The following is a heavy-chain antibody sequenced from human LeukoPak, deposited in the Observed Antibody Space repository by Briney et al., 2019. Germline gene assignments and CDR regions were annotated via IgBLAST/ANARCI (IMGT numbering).Heavy chain of an antibody. J-gene: IGHJ4*02. V-gene: IGHV3-30*18. CDR2: ISYDGSNK. CDR3: AKADGSGSYFDY. CDR1: GFTFSSHG. Sequence: GGSLRLSCAASGFTFSSHGMHWVRQAPGKGLEWVAVISYDGSNKYYADSVKGRFTISRDNSKNTLYLQMNSLRAEDTAVCYCAKADGSGSYFDYWGQGTLVTVSS. D-gene: IGHD3-10*01.